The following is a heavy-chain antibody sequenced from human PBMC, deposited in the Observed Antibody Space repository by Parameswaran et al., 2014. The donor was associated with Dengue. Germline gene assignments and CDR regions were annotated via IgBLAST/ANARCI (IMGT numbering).Heavy chain of an antibody. V-gene: IGHV4-59*13. CDR2: IYYSADT. CDR1: GGSISNYY. Sequence: ASETLSLTCTVSGGSISNYYWNWIRQPPGKGLEWIGNIYYSADTNYNPSLKSRVTISVDTSKNQFSLRVSSVTAADTAVYYCARSPSGSHYALLDSWGQGTLVTVSS. D-gene: IGHD1-26*01. CDR3: ARSPSGSHYALLDS. J-gene: IGHJ4*02.